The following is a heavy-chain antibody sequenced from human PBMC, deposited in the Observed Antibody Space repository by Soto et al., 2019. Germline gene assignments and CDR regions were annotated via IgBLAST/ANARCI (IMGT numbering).Heavy chain of an antibody. J-gene: IGHJ4*02. Sequence: GGSLRLSCAASGFTFSSYAMSWVRQAPGKGLEWVSAISGSGGSTYYADSVKGRFTISRDNSKNTLYLQMNSLRAEDTAVYYCAKDLQWPFRAAEFDYWGQGTLVTVSS. CDR2: ISGSGGST. V-gene: IGHV3-23*01. D-gene: IGHD6-19*01. CDR1: GFTFSSYA. CDR3: AKDLQWPFRAAEFDY.